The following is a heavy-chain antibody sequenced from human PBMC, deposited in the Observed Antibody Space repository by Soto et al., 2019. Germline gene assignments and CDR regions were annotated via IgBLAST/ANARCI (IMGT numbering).Heavy chain of an antibody. CDR3: ARENDFWSGPNGLDV. Sequence: SETLSLTCAVSGESISSSNWWSWVRQPPGKGLEWIGEIYHSGNTKYNPSLKSRVTISVEKSKNQFSLKLNSVTAADTAVYYCARENDFWSGPNGLDVWGQGTTVTVSS. CDR2: IYHSGNT. CDR1: GESISSSNW. V-gene: IGHV4-4*02. D-gene: IGHD3-3*01. J-gene: IGHJ6*02.